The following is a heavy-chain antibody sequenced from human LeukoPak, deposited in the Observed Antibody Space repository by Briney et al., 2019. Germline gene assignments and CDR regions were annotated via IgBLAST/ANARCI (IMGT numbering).Heavy chain of an antibody. J-gene: IGHJ4*02. CDR1: GITFSSYA. V-gene: IGHV3-23*01. CDR2: ISGSGGST. Sequence: GGSLRLSCAASGITFSSYAMSWVRQAPGKGLEWVSAISGSGGSTYYADSVKGRFTISRDNSKNTLYLQMNSLRAEDTAVYYCAKEPVLRFLEWLTYLDYWGQGTLVTVSS. D-gene: IGHD3-3*01. CDR3: AKEPVLRFLEWLTYLDY.